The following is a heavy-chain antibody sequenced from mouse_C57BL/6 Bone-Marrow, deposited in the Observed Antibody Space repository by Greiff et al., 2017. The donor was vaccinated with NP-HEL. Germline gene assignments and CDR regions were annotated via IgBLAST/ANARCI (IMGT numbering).Heavy chain of an antibody. CDR1: GYTFTDYY. Sequence: QVHVKQSGAELVKPGASVKISCKASGYTFTDYYINWVKQRPGQGLEWIGKIGPGSGSTYYNEKFKGKATLTADKSSSTAYMQLSSLTSEDSAVYFCARGEITTVVEGAWFAYWGQGTLVTVSA. J-gene: IGHJ3*01. CDR3: ARGEITTVVEGAWFAY. D-gene: IGHD1-1*01. CDR2: IGPGSGST. V-gene: IGHV1-77*01.